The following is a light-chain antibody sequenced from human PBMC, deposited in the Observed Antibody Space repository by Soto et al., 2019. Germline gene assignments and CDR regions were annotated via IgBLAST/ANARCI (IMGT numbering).Light chain of an antibody. V-gene: IGLV1-40*01. CDR2: GNS. Sequence: QSVLTQPPSVSGAPGQRVTISCTGSSSNIGAGYDVHWYQQLPGTAPKLLIYGNSNRPSGVPDRFSGSKSATSASLAITGLRADAEADYYCQSYDSSLSAWVFGGATKLTVL. CDR1: SSNIGAGYD. J-gene: IGLJ3*02. CDR3: QSYDSSLSAWV.